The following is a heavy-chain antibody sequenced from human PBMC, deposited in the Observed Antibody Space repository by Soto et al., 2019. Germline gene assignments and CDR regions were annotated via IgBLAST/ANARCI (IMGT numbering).Heavy chain of an antibody. CDR1: GGTFSSYA. Sequence: SVKVSCKASGGTFSSYAISWVRQAPGQGLEWMGGIIPIFGTANYAQKFQGRVTITADESTSTAYMELSSLRSEDTAVYYCARGPTPGPARTIDYYGMDVWGQGTTVTVSS. D-gene: IGHD6-6*01. J-gene: IGHJ6*02. CDR2: IIPIFGTA. CDR3: ARGPTPGPARTIDYYGMDV. V-gene: IGHV1-69*13.